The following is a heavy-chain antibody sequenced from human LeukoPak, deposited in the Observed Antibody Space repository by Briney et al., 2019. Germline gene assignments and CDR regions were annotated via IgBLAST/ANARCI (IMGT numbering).Heavy chain of an antibody. Sequence: SVKVSCKASGGTFSSYAISWVRQAPGQGLEWMGRITPIIGTTKYAQRFQGRVTITADTSTSTAYLELRGLTYDDSAVYYCTRVTLRGSKYNWFDPWGQGTHVSVSS. CDR3: TRVTLRGSKYNWFDP. CDR2: ITPIIGTT. J-gene: IGHJ5*02. CDR1: GGTFSSYA. V-gene: IGHV1-69*04. D-gene: IGHD1-26*01.